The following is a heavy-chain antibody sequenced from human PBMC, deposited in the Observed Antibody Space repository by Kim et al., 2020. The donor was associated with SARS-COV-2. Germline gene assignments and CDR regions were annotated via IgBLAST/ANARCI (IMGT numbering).Heavy chain of an antibody. CDR3: RHYYDFWSGYASTRYYGMDV. D-gene: IGHD3-3*01. CDR2: IKSKTDGGTT. J-gene: IGHJ6*02. V-gene: IGHV3-15*01. CDR1: GFTFSNAW. Sequence: GGSLRLSCAASGFTFSNAWMSWVRQAPGKGLEWVGRIKSKTDGGTTDYAAPVKGRFTISRDDSKNTLYLQMNSLKTEDTAVYYCRHYYDFWSGYASTRYYGMDVWGQGTTVTVSS.